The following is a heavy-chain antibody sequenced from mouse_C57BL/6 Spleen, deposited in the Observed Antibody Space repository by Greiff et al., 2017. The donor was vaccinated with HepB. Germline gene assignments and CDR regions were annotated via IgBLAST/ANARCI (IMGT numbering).Heavy chain of an antibody. V-gene: IGHV1-82*01. J-gene: IGHJ1*03. CDR1: GYAFSSSW. D-gene: IGHD1-1*01. CDR3: ASPYYYGSSPSGFDV. Sequence: QVQLQQSGPELVKPGASVKISCKASGYAFSSSWMNWVKQRPGKGLEWIGRIYPGDGDTNYNGKFKGKATLTADKSSSTAYMQLSSRTSEDSAVYFCASPYYYGSSPSGFDVWGTGTTVTVSS. CDR2: IYPGDGDT.